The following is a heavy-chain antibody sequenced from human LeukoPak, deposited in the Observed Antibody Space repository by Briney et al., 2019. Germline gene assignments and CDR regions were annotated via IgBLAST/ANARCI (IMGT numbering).Heavy chain of an antibody. CDR1: GFTFSSYS. Sequence: GGSLRLSCAASGFTFSSYSMNWVRQAQGKGLEWVSSISSSSSYIYYPDSVKGRFTIYRDNAKNSLYLQMNSLRAEETAVYYCARDNTISSHDYWGQGTLVTVSS. J-gene: IGHJ4*02. CDR3: ARDNTISSHDY. V-gene: IGHV3-21*01. CDR2: ISSSSSYI. D-gene: IGHD2-2*01.